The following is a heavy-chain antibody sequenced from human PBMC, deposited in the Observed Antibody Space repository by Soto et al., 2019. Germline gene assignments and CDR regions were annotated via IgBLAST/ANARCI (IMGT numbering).Heavy chain of an antibody. V-gene: IGHV3-30*18. J-gene: IGHJ4*02. CDR1: GFTFSSYG. CDR2: ISYDGINK. CDR3: AKSVYNWNDGFFDY. Sequence: QVQLVESGGGVVQPGRSLRLSCAASGFTFSSYGMHWVRQAPGKGLEWVAVISYDGINKYYADSVKGRFTISRDNSKNTVYLQMNSVRAEVTAVYYCAKSVYNWNDGFFDYWGQGNLVTVSS. D-gene: IGHD1-1*01.